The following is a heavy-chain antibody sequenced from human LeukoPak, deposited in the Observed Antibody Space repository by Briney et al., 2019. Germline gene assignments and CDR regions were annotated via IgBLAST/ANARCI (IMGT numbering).Heavy chain of an antibody. CDR1: GLSFSNCV. J-gene: IGHJ4*02. CDR2: ISPSGGST. CDR3: AGGYSDDDFFNS. D-gene: IGHD5-12*01. Sequence: PGGSLRLSCTTSGLSFSNCVMTWVRQSPGKGLEWVSSISPSGGSTFYADSVRGRFTISGDNSKNTVYLQMRSLGAEDTAAYYCAGGYSDDDFFNSWGQGTLVTVSS. V-gene: IGHV3-23*01.